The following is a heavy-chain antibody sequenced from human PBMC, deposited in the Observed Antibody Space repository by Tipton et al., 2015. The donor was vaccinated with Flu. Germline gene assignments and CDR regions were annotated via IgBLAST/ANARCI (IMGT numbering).Heavy chain of an antibody. J-gene: IGHJ4*02. V-gene: IGHV4-39*02. CDR1: SGSIRSTNYF. CDR3: ARLSYYDVDLKNFCFDY. D-gene: IGHD3-10*02. Sequence: TLSLTCTVSSGSIRSTNYFCAWIRQPPGKRLELIGSIYPSGTTYYNPSLKSRVTISVDTSKSHFSLKLRSVTAADTAVYYCARLSYYDVDLKNFCFDYWGQGALVTVSS. CDR2: IYPSGTT.